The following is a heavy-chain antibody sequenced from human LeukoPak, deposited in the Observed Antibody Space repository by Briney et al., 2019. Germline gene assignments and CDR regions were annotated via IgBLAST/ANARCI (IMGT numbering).Heavy chain of an antibody. CDR1: GYTFGSYW. D-gene: IGHD4-17*01. J-gene: IGHJ4*02. Sequence: GESLKISCKGSGYTFGSYWIGWVRHMPGKGLEWMGSIYPGDSTSKYSPSVQGQVTFSADTSINTAYLRWSSLKASDTAMYYCATIYGDYSGYWGQGTLVTVSS. CDR2: IYPGDSTS. CDR3: ATIYGDYSGY. V-gene: IGHV5-51*01.